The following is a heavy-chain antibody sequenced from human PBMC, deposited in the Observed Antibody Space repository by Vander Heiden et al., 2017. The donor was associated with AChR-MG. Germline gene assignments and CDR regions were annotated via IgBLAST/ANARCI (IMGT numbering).Heavy chain of an antibody. V-gene: IGHV3-7*01. CDR3: ARNYFWSGIIYYYFYYKDV. CDR2: IKQDGSAK. J-gene: IGHJ6*03. Sequence: EVQLVGSGGGLVQRGGSPTLSLAASGITFSSDCMGWVRQPPGKGLEWVANIKQDGSAKYYVDSVKRRFTNYRDNAKNSLYLQMNSLRDEDTAVYYCARNYFWSGIIYYYFYYKDVWVKGTTVTVSS. CDR1: GITFSSDC. D-gene: IGHD3-3*01.